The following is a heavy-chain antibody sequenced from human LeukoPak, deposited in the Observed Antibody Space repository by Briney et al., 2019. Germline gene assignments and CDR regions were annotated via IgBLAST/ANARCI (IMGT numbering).Heavy chain of an antibody. D-gene: IGHD3-10*01. J-gene: IGHJ3*02. CDR1: GLSFSSVW. CDR3: AKDRLGALLYFDI. V-gene: IGHV3-7*03. Sequence: PGGSLRLSCVASGLSFSSVWMSWVRQAPGKGLEWVANIKEDGSEKYYVDSVKGRFTISRDNVQNSLYLQMNSLRAEDTAVYYCAKDRLGALLYFDIWGQGTMVTVSS. CDR2: IKEDGSEK.